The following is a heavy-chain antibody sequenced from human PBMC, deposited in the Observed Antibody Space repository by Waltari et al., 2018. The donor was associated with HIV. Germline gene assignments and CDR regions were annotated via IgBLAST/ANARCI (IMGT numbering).Heavy chain of an antibody. CDR2: VYLGGST. CDR1: GFSVSDNY. D-gene: IGHD2-2*01. J-gene: IGHJ4*02. CDR3: ARALTRGLWDS. V-gene: IGHV3-53*01. Sequence: VQLVESGGGLIQQGGSLSLSCAASGFSVSDNYMSWVRQAPGKGPEWVSVVYLGGSTDYADSVRGRFTTSRDESKNMLYLQMNSLRAEDTAVYYCARALTRGLWDSWGQGTLVSVSS.